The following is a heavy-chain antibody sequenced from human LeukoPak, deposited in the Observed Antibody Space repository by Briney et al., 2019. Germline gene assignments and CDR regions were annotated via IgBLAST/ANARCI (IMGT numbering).Heavy chain of an antibody. CDR1: GYTFTGYY. CDR2: INPNSGGT. V-gene: IGHV1-2*02. CDR3: ARGREFYDSSGADAFDI. D-gene: IGHD3-22*01. Sequence: ASVKVSCEASGYTFTGYYMHWVRQAPGQGLEWMGCINPNSGGTNYAQKFRGRVTMTRDTSISTAYMELNRLRSDDTAVYYCARGREFYDSSGADAFDIWGQGTMVTVSS. J-gene: IGHJ3*02.